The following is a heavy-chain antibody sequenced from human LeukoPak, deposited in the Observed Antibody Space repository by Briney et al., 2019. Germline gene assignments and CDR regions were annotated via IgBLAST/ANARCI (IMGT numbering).Heavy chain of an antibody. J-gene: IGHJ5*02. CDR1: GGSIGSYY. CDR2: IYDSGIT. CDR3: ARDRKQWLRGPFDP. Sequence: SETLSLTFTVSGGSIGSYYWSWIRRPPGKGLEWSGCIYDSGITNYNPSLKSRVTISVDTSKKQFSLKVRSVTTADTAVYYCARDRKQWLRGPFDPWGQGTLVTVSS. D-gene: IGHD6-19*01. V-gene: IGHV4-59*01.